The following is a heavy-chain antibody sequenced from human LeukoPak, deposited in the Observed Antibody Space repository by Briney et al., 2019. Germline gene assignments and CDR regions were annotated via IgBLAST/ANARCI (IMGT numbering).Heavy chain of an antibody. CDR1: GFTFSSYA. D-gene: IGHD2-21*01. Sequence: GGSLRLSCAASGFTFSSYAMHWVRQAPGKGLEWVAVISYDGSNKYYADSVKGRFTISRDNSKNTLYLQMNSLRAEGTAVYYCARDGGDHFFDPWGQGTLVTVSS. V-gene: IGHV3-30*14. CDR2: ISYDGSNK. J-gene: IGHJ5*02. CDR3: ARDGGDHFFDP.